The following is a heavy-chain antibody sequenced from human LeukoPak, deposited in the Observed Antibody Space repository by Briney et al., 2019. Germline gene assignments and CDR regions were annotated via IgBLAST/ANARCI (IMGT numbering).Heavy chain of an antibody. Sequence: PSETLSLTRTVSGGSISSYYWSWIRQPPGKGLEWIGYIYYSGSTNYNPSLKSRVTISVDTSKNQFSLKLSSVTAADTAVYYCAREPPKSPTQGFDIWGQGTMVTVSS. CDR3: AREPPKSPTQGFDI. V-gene: IGHV4-59*01. CDR1: GGSISSYY. CDR2: IYYSGST. J-gene: IGHJ3*02.